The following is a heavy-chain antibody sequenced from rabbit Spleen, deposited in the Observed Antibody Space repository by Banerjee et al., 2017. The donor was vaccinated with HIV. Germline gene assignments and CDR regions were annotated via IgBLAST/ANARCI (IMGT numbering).Heavy chain of an antibody. V-gene: IGHV1S40*01. CDR1: GVSFSFNNY. Sequence: QSLEESGGDLVKPGASLTLTCTASGVSFSFNNYMCWVRQAPGKGLEWIGCIDVGSSDFTYFAAWAKGRFTISKASSTSVTLQMTSLTAADTATYFCARDAATSFSSYGMDLWGQGTLVTVS. D-gene: IGHD8-1*01. J-gene: IGHJ6*01. CDR2: IDVGSSDFT. CDR3: ARDAATSFSSYGMDL.